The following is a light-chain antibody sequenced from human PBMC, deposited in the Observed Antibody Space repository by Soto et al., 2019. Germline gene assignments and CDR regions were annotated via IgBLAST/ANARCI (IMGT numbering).Light chain of an antibody. CDR3: QSYDSSLSGVV. Sequence: QSVLTQPPSVSGAPGQRVTISCTGSSSNIGAGYDVHWYQQLPGTAPKLLIYRDTNRPSGVPDRFSGSKSGTSASLAITGLQGDDEADYYCQSYDSSLSGVVFGGGTKLTVL. CDR1: SSNIGAGYD. V-gene: IGLV1-40*01. CDR2: RDT. J-gene: IGLJ2*01.